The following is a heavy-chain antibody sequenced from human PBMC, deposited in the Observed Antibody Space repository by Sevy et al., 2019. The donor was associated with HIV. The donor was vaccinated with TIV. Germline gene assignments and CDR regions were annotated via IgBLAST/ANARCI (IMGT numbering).Heavy chain of an antibody. CDR1: GFTFSSYS. CDR2: ISSSSSYV. D-gene: IGHD3-10*01. J-gene: IGHJ4*02. V-gene: IGHV3-21*01. Sequence: GGSLRLSCAASGFTFSSYSMNWVRQAPGKGLEWVSSISSSSSYVYYADSVKGRFTISRDNAKNSLYLQMNSLRAEDTAVYYCARDGPNMVRGVSFYFDYWGQGTLVTVSS. CDR3: ARDGPNMVRGVSFYFDY.